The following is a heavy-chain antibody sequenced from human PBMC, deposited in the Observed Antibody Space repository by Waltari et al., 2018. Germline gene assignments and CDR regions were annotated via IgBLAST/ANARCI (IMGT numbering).Heavy chain of an antibody. D-gene: IGHD2-15*01. CDR2: VHRSGRN. Sequence: QLQRQQSIPGLVEPSESLTLTGALASCSVRGSDFWNWVRQPPGKVLEWIGQVHRSGRNNYNPSLESRVTVSIDTSKNQFSLKVSSATAADTAIYYCARDRGRGLYLDSWGQGTQVTVSP. CDR3: ARDRGRGLYLDS. CDR1: SCSVRGSDF. V-gene: IGHV4-4*02. J-gene: IGHJ4*02.